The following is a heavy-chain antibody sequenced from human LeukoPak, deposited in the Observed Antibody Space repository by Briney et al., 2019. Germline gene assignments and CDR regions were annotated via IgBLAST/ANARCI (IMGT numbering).Heavy chain of an antibody. CDR1: GYTFTSYA. Sequence: ASVKVSCKASGYTFTSYAMHWVRQAPGQGLEWMGWINPNSGGTNYAQKFQGRVTMTRDTSISTAYMELSRLRSDDTAVYYCARGSPTYYYGSGSYSVGPNFDYWGQGTLVTVSS. J-gene: IGHJ4*02. V-gene: IGHV1-2*02. CDR3: ARGSPTYYYGSGSYSVGPNFDY. D-gene: IGHD3-10*01. CDR2: INPNSGGT.